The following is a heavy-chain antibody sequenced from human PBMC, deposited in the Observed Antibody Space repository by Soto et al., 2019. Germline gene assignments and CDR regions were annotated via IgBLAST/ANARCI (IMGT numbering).Heavy chain of an antibody. CDR1: GYSFTSYW. CDR3: ARQEGPYSSSWYPPAGYYSGMDV. Sequence: GESLKISCKGSGYSFTSYWIGWVRQMPGKGLEWMGIIYPGDSDTRYSPSFQGQVTISADKSISTAYLQWSSLKASDTAMYYCARQEGPYSSSWYPPAGYYSGMDVWGQGTTVTVS. D-gene: IGHD6-13*01. CDR2: IYPGDSDT. V-gene: IGHV5-51*01. J-gene: IGHJ6*02.